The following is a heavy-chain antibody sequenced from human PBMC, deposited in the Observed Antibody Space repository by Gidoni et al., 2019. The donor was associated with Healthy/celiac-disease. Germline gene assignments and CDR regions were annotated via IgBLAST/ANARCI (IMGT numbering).Heavy chain of an antibody. Sequence: QVQLVQSGAEVKKPGSSVKVSCKASGGTFSSYVLSWVRQVPGQGLEWMGGIIPIVGTANYAQKFQGRFTIAADKSTSTAYRELSSLRSEDTAVYYCARDLGIAAAGWHFDPWGQGTLVTVSS. CDR2: IIPIVGTA. CDR1: GGTFSSYV. D-gene: IGHD6-13*01. J-gene: IGHJ5*02. V-gene: IGHV1-69*06. CDR3: ARDLGIAAAGWHFDP.